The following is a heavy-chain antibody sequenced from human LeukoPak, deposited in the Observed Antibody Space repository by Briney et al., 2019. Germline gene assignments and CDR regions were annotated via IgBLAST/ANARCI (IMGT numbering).Heavy chain of an antibody. Sequence: GRSLRLSCATSGFTFDDHAMHWVRQTPGKGLEWVSGISWNSGSIGYADSVKGRFTISRDNAKNSLYLQMNSLRGEDTALYYCAKARDTVYGDYFDYWGQGTLVTVSS. CDR1: GFTFDDHA. V-gene: IGHV3-9*01. CDR3: AKARDTVYGDYFDY. J-gene: IGHJ4*02. CDR2: ISWNSGSI. D-gene: IGHD4-17*01.